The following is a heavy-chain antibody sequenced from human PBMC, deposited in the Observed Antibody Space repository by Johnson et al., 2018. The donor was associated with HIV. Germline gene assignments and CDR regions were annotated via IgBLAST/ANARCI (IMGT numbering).Heavy chain of an antibody. D-gene: IGHD1-26*01. V-gene: IGHV3-30-3*02. CDR3: AKTYSGSNRDAFDI. J-gene: IGHJ3*02. CDR1: GFTFSSYA. Sequence: QVQLVESGGGLVQPGRSLRLSCAASGFTFSSYAMHWVRQAPGKGLEWVAVISYDGSNKYYADSVKGRFTISRDNSKSTLYLQLNNLRAEDTAVYYCAKTYSGSNRDAFDIWGQGTMVTVSS. CDR2: ISYDGSNK.